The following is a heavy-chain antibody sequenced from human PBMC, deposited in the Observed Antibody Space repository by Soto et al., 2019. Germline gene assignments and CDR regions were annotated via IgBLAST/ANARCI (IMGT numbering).Heavy chain of an antibody. D-gene: IGHD2-2*01. J-gene: IGHJ5*02. V-gene: IGHV4-30-2*01. Sequence: QLQLQESGSGLVKPSQTLSLTCAVSGGSISSGGYSWSWIRQPSGKGLEWIGYIYHSGSTYYNPSLKSRVTISVDRSKNQCSLKLSSVTAADTAVYYCARVVVVPAAHNWFDPWGQGTLVTVSS. CDR3: ARVVVVPAAHNWFDP. CDR1: GGSISSGGYS. CDR2: IYHSGST.